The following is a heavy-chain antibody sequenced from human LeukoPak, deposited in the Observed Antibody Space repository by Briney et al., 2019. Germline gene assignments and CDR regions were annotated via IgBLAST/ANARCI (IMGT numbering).Heavy chain of an antibody. CDR3: AKDRELLSPYYYYYMDV. Sequence: GGSLRLSCAASGFSFSGYGMHWVRQAPGKGLEWVAFIRYDGSNKYYADSMKGRFTISRDNSKNTLYLQMNSLRAEDTAVYYCAKDRELLSPYYYYYMDVWGKGTTVTVSS. D-gene: IGHD2-2*01. V-gene: IGHV3-30*02. J-gene: IGHJ6*03. CDR2: IRYDGSNK. CDR1: GFSFSGYG.